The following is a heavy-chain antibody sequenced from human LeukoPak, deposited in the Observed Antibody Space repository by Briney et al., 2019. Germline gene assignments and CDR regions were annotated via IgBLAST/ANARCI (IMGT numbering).Heavy chain of an antibody. CDR1: GFTFSSYA. V-gene: IGHV3-23*01. D-gene: IGHD2-15*01. CDR3: ANLGYCSGGSCSSY. CDR2: ISGSGGST. Sequence: PGGSLRLSCAASGFTFSSYAMSWVRQAPGKGLEWVSAISGSGGSTYYADSVKGRFTISRDNSKNTLYLQMNSLRAEDTAVCYCANLGYCSGGSCSSYWGQGTLVTVSS. J-gene: IGHJ4*02.